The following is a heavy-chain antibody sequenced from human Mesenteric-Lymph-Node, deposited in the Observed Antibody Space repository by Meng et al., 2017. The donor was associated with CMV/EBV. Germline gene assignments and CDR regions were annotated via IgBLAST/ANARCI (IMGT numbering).Heavy chain of an antibody. V-gene: IGHV1-46*01. CDR1: GYTFTSYY. D-gene: IGHD3-22*01. CDR3: ASGEDYYDSSGYYYFYY. CDR2: INPSGGST. J-gene: IGHJ4*02. Sequence: ASVKVSCKASGYTFTSYYMHWVRQAPGQGLEWMGIINPSGGSTSYAQKFQGRVTMTRDTSTSTVYMELSSLRSEDTAVYYCASGEDYYDSSGYYYFYYWGQGTLVTVSS.